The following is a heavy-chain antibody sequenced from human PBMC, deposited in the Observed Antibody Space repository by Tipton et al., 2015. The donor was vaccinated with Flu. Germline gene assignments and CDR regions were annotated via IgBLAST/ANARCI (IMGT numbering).Heavy chain of an antibody. CDR3: AFLVAVPAAEGYGAFDI. Sequence: TLSLTCAVYGGSFSGYYWSWIRQPPGKGLEWIGEINHRGSTNCNPSLKSRVTMSLDTSKNQFSLKLSSVAAADTAVYYCAFLVAVPAAEGYGAFDIWGQGTMVTVSS. CDR1: GGSFSGYY. D-gene: IGHD2-2*01. V-gene: IGHV4-34*01. CDR2: INHRGST. J-gene: IGHJ3*02.